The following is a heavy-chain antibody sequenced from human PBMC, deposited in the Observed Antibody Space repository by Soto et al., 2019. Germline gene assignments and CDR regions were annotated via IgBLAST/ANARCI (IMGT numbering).Heavy chain of an antibody. V-gene: IGHV1-69*12. CDR3: ARGDATKIVVTTYYAMDV. CDR1: GGSLSNYG. D-gene: IGHD3-22*01. J-gene: IGHJ6*02. CDR2: IIPVFGTP. Sequence: QVQLVQSGAEVKKPGSSVKVSCKASGGSLSNYGISWVRQAPGQGLEWMGAIIPVFGTPNYAQKFQDRVTITAXEPTTTXXMEVRSLTSEDTAVYYCARGDATKIVVTTYYAMDVWGQGTTVTVSS.